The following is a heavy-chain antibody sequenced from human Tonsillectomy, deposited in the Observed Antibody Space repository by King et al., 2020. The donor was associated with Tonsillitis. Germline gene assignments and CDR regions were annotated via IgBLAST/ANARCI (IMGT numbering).Heavy chain of an antibody. D-gene: IGHD3-10*01. Sequence: VQLVESGGGLVKPGGSLRLSCAASGFTFTNAWMSWVRQAPGKGLEWVGRIKSKTDGGTTDYAAPVKGRFTISRDDSKNTLYLQMNSLKTEDTAVYYCITVRYGSGSYPLGYWGQGTLVTVSS. V-gene: IGHV3-15*01. CDR1: GFTFTNAW. CDR3: ITVRYGSGSYPLGY. CDR2: IKSKTDGGTT. J-gene: IGHJ4*02.